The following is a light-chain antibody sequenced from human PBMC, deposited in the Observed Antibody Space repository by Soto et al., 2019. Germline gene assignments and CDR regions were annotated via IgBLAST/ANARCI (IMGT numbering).Light chain of an antibody. V-gene: IGKV3-15*01. J-gene: IGKJ4*01. Sequence: EIVMTQSPATLSVSPGERATLSCRASQSVSSNLAWYQQKPGQAPRLLMYGAYRATGIPARFSGSGSGTEFTLTISSLQSEEFAVYYCQQCNSWPLTFGGGTKVEI. CDR3: QQCNSWPLT. CDR1: QSVSSN. CDR2: GA.